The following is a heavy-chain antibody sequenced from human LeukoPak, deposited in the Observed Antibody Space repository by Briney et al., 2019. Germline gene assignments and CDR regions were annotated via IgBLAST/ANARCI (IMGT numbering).Heavy chain of an antibody. D-gene: IGHD5-24*01. J-gene: IGHJ4*02. CDR2: VIHSGSA. CDR1: GGSFSGYY. CDR3: ARTPSEMVADY. V-gene: IGHV4-34*12. Sequence: SETLSLTCVGDGGSFSGYYWSWIRQPPGKGLEWIGEVIHSGSARYNPSLKSRVTISVDTSKNQFSLKLTSVTAADTAVYYCARTPSEMVADYWGQGTLVTVSS.